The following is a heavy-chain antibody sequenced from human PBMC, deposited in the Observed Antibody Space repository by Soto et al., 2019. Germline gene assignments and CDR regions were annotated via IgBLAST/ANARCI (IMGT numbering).Heavy chain of an antibody. J-gene: IGHJ6*02. CDR2: INSDGSST. CDR3: ARVRPLYYYGSGKPSYYYGMDV. V-gene: IGHV3-74*01. Sequence: GGSLRLSCAASGFTFSSYWMHWVRQAPGKGLVWVSRINSDGSSTSYADSVKGRFTISRDNAKNTLYLQMYRLRAEDTAVYYCARVRPLYYYGSGKPSYYYGMDVWGQGTTVTVSS. CDR1: GFTFSSYW. D-gene: IGHD3-10*01.